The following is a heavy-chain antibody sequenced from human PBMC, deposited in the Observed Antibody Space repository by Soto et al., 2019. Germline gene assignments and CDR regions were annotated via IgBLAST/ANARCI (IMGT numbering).Heavy chain of an antibody. J-gene: IGHJ6*02. D-gene: IGHD3-22*01. CDR1: GFTFNTYG. CDR2: IWHDGTNK. V-gene: IGHV3-30*02. Sequence: PGGSLRLSCAASGFTFNTYGMHWVHQAPGKGLEWVAVIWHDGTNKNYVDSVKGRFSISRDNSKNTLFLQMNGLRAEDTAVYYCAKDQTPADHYFDTSGYYLPNYYYGMDVWGQGTKVTVSS. CDR3: AKDQTPADHYFDTSGYYLPNYYYGMDV.